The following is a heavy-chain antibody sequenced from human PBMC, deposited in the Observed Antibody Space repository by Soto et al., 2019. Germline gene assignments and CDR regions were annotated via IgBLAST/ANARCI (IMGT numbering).Heavy chain of an antibody. CDR2: IYYSGST. D-gene: IGHD3-10*01. V-gene: IGHV4-39*01. J-gene: IGHJ6*02. CDR3: ASPTVRGVIGMDV. Sequence: ETLSLTCTVSGGSISSSSYYWGWIRQPPGKGLEWIGSIYYSGSTYYNPSLKSRVTISVDTSKNQFSLKLSSVTAADTAVYYCASPTVRGVIGMDVWGQGTTVTVSS. CDR1: GGSISSSSYY.